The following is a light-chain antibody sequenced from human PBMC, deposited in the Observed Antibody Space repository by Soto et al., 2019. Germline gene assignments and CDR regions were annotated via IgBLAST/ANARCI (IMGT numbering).Light chain of an antibody. J-gene: IGLJ1*01. CDR3: SSYTSSRAYV. CDR2: EVS. V-gene: IGLV2-14*01. Sequence: LTHPASVSGSPGQSITISCTGTSSDVGGYNYVSWYQQQSGKAPKLMIHEVSNRPSGVSNRFSGSKSGNTASLTISGLQAEDEADYYCSSYTSSRAYVFGIGTKVTVL. CDR1: SSDVGGYNY.